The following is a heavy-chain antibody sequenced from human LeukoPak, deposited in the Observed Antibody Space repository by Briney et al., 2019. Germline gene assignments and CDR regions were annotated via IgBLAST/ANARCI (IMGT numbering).Heavy chain of an antibody. J-gene: IGHJ4*02. CDR2: ISGSGGST. D-gene: IGHD1-26*01. Sequence: PGGSLRLSCAASGFTFSSYAMSWVRRAPGKGLEWVSAISGSGGSTYYADSVKGRFTISRDNSKNTVYLQMNSLRAEDTAVYYCVTDRYSGSNYAHDYWGQGALVTVSS. CDR3: VTDRYSGSNYAHDY. V-gene: IGHV3-23*01. CDR1: GFTFSSYA.